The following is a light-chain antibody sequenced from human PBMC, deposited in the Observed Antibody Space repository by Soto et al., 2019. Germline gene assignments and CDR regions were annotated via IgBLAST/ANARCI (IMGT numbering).Light chain of an antibody. J-gene: IGLJ2*01. CDR1: SANIGAAYN. CDR2: GNN. V-gene: IGLV1-40*01. Sequence: QSVLTQPPSVSGAPGQRVTISCTGSSANIGAAYNVDWYQQLPGTAPKLLIYGNNNRPSGVPARFSGSKSGNTASLTISGLQAEDEADYYCSSYTSSSTLVFGGGTKVTVL. CDR3: SSYTSSSTLV.